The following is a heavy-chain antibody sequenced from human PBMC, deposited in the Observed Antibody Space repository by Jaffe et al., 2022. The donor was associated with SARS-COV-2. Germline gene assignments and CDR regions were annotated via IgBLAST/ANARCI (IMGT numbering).Heavy chain of an antibody. Sequence: EVLLLESGGGLVQPGGSLRLSCAASGFTFSSYAMSWVRQAPGKGLEWVSDVGGSGGDKNYADSVQGRFTISRDNSKNTLYLEMNSLGVEDTAVYYCAKHYFYLDVPGYTNGDYWGQGTLVTVSS. CDR2: VGGSGGDK. V-gene: IGHV3-23*01. D-gene: IGHD3-9*01. CDR3: AKHYFYLDVPGYTNGDY. J-gene: IGHJ4*02. CDR1: GFTFSSYA.